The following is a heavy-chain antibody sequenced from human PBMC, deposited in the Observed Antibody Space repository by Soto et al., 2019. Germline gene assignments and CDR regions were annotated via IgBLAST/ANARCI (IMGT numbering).Heavy chain of an antibody. D-gene: IGHD1-1*01. CDR3: IKDRRNTQKSYCGSDV. Sequence: GGSLRLSSVASGFTFDNYAMNGVRQAPGKGLEWVSGITWSSATIGSADPAKGRFTISRDNAKNSLYLQMNSLRRADTALYYCIKDRRNTQKSYCGSDVWGQGTLVTVSS. CDR1: GFTFDNYA. V-gene: IGHV3-9*01. CDR2: ITWSSATI. J-gene: IGHJ6*02.